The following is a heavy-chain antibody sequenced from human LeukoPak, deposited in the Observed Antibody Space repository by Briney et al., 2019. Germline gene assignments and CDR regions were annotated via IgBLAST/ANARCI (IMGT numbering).Heavy chain of an antibody. Sequence: PSETLSLTCSVSGGSISSGDYYWTWIRQPPGKGLEWIGYVYYTGGTDYNPSLRSRVTISVDTSKNQFSLNLNSVTAADTAVYYCARVYYSGSSTGFDYWGQGTLVTVSS. CDR3: ARVYYSGSSTGFDY. V-gene: IGHV4-30-4*02. J-gene: IGHJ4*02. CDR1: GGSISSGDYY. D-gene: IGHD1-26*01. CDR2: VYYTGGT.